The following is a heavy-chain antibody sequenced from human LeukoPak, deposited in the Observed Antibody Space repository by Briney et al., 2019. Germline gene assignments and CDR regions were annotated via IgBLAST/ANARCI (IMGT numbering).Heavy chain of an antibody. CDR3: ARDRGSGWFYFDY. Sequence: GASVKVSCKASGYTFTSYAMHWVRQAPGQRPEWMGWINAGNGNTKYSQKFQGRVTITRDTSASTAYMELSSLRSEDTAVYYCARDRGSGWFYFDYWGQGTLVTVSS. D-gene: IGHD6-19*01. J-gene: IGHJ4*02. CDR1: GYTFTSYA. V-gene: IGHV1-3*01. CDR2: INAGNGNT.